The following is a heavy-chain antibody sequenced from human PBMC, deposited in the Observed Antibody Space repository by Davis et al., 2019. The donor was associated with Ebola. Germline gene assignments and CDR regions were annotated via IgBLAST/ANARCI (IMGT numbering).Heavy chain of an antibody. D-gene: IGHD3-3*01. J-gene: IGHJ6*02. V-gene: IGHV4-34*01. CDR1: GGSFSGYY. CDR3: ARDYDFWSGYRLYGMDV. CDR2: INHSGST. Sequence: PSETLSLTCAVYGGSFSGYYWSWIRQPPGKGLEWIGEINHSGSTNYNPSLKSRVTISVDTSKNQFSLKLSSVTAADTAVYYCARDYDFWSGYRLYGMDVWGQGTTVTVSS.